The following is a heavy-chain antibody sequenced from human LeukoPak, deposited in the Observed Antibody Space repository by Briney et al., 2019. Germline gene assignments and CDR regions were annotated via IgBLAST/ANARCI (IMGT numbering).Heavy chain of an antibody. Sequence: SQTLSLTCTVSGGSIDRGGYYWSWIRHPPGKGLQWIGYIYYTGITSYNPSLKGRVSLSIDTSKNQFSLKLRSVTAADTAVYYCARDYYGGTSGWFDFWGQGTLVTVSS. J-gene: IGHJ5*01. CDR3: ARDYYGGTSGWFDF. CDR2: IYYTGIT. CDR1: GGSIDRGGYY. V-gene: IGHV4-31*03. D-gene: IGHD4-23*01.